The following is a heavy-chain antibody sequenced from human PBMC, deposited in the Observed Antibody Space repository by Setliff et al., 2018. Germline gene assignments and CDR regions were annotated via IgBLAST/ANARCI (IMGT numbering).Heavy chain of an antibody. CDR2: VHFGGDT. Sequence: KTSETLSLTCTVSGGGSINNYYWSWVRQSPGKGLEWIGFVHFGGDTNYNPSLKSRVTMSADTSNNQLSLNLRSVTAADTAVYFCARQPSSGAYYNPRPYYFDYWGQGTLVTVSS. CDR3: ARQPSSGAYYNPRPYYFDY. CDR1: GGGSINNYY. J-gene: IGHJ4*02. D-gene: IGHD3-10*01. V-gene: IGHV4-59*08.